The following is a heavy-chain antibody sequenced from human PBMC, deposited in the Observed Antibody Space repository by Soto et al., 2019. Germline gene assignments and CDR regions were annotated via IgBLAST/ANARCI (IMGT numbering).Heavy chain of an antibody. V-gene: IGHV1-69*01. CDR1: GDTDTNYV. J-gene: IGHJ6*02. Sequence: QVQLVQSGAEVKKPGSSVKVSCKASGDTDTNYVISWVRQAPGQGLEWMGGIFPKFGTTYSAQKLQDRLTITAYESTSPVCMQLSSLRLDDTAVYYCEAEMTFGKLSGVWGQRTTVTVSS. CDR3: EAEMTFGKLSGV. CDR2: IFPKFGTT. D-gene: IGHD3-16*02.